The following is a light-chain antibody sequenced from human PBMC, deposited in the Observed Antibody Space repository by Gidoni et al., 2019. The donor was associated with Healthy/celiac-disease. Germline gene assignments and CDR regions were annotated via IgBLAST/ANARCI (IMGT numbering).Light chain of an antibody. CDR3: MQSILLPQGLT. J-gene: IGKJ4*01. Sequence: DIVITQTPLSLSVTPGQPASNPCKSCQSLLHSDATAYLYWYLQKPGQPPQLLIYEVSNRVSGVADRFSGGGAGTDFTLKISRVEAGDVGVYYCMQSILLPQGLTFGGGTKVEIK. V-gene: IGKV2D-29*01. CDR2: EVS. CDR1: QSLLHSDATAY.